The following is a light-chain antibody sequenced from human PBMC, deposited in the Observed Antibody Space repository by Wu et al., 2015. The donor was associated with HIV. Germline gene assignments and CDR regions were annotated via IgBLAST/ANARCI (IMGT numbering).Light chain of an antibody. CDR1: QGIGRY. CDR2: LTS. CDR3: QQSNDYPLT. V-gene: IGKV1-9*01. J-gene: IGKJ3*01. Sequence: NQLTQSPSSLSASVGDSVTVTCRASQGIGRYLAWYQQKPGKAPKLLIYLTSTLQRGVPSRFSGSGSGRDFTLTISRLQPEDFATYYCQQSNDYPLTFGPGTTVDIK.